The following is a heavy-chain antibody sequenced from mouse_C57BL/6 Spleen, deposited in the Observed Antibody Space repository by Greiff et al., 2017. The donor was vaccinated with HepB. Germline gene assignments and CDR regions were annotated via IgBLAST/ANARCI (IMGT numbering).Heavy chain of an antibody. D-gene: IGHD1-1*01. CDR1: GFTFSDYG. V-gene: IGHV5-17*01. CDR3: ARRGITTVVEGFAY. Sequence: EVQRVESGGGLVKPGGSLKLSCAASGFTFSDYGMHWVRQAPEKGLEWVAYISSGSSTIYYADTVKGRFTISRDNAKNTLFLQMTSLRSEDTAMYYCARRGITTVVEGFAYGGQGTLVTVSA. CDR2: ISSGSSTI. J-gene: IGHJ3*01.